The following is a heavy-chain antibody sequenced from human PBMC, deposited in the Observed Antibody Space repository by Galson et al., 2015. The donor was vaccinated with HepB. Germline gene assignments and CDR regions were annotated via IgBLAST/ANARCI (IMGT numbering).Heavy chain of an antibody. CDR1: GFTFSSYA. D-gene: IGHD4-23*01. V-gene: IGHV3-30-3*01. CDR2: ISYDGSNK. CDR3: ARVWATVGDAFDI. Sequence: SLRLSCAASGFTFSSYAMHWVRQAPGKGLEWVAVISYDGSNKYYADSVKGRFTISRDNSKNTLYLQMNSLRAEDTAVYYCARVWATVGDAFDIWGQGTMVTVSS. J-gene: IGHJ3*02.